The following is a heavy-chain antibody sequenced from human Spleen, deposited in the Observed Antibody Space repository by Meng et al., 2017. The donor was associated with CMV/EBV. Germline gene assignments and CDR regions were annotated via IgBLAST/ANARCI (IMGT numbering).Heavy chain of an antibody. CDR3: TSFVVVPAAYDDAFDI. D-gene: IGHD2-2*01. J-gene: IGHJ3*02. V-gene: IGHV3-73*01. Sequence: TFSGSAMHWVRQASGKGLEWVGRIRSKANSYATAYAASVKGRFTISRDDSKNTAYLQMNSLKTEDTAVYYCTSFVVVPAAYDDAFDIWGQGTMVTVSS. CDR2: IRSKANSYAT. CDR1: TFSGSA.